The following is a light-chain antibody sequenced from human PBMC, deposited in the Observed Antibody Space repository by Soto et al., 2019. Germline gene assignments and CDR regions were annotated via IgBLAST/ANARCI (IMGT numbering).Light chain of an antibody. CDR1: SSDVGGYNY. J-gene: IGLJ2*01. CDR3: SSYTCSSTYVV. CDR2: DVI. V-gene: IGLV2-14*03. Sequence: QSVLTQPASVSGSPGQSITISCTGTSSDVGGYNYVSWYQQHPGKAPKLMIYDVINRPSGVSNRFSGSKSGNSASLTISGLQAEDEADYYCSSYTCSSTYVVFGGGTKLTVL.